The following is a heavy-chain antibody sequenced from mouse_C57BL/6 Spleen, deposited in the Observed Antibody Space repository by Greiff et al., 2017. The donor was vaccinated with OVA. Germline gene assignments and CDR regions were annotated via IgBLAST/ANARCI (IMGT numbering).Heavy chain of an antibody. CDR1: GYTFTDYN. Sequence: VQLQQSGPELVKPGASVKIPCKASGYTFTDYNMDWVKQSHGKSLEWIGDINPNNGGNIYNQKFKGKATLTVDKSSSTAYMELRSLTSEDTAVYYCARDYYGSSYGYFDVWGTGTTVTVSS. V-gene: IGHV1-18*01. D-gene: IGHD1-1*01. J-gene: IGHJ1*03. CDR2: INPNNGGN. CDR3: ARDYYGSSYGYFDV.